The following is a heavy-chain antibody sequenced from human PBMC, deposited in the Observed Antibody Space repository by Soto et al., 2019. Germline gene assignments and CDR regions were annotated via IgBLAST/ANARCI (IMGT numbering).Heavy chain of an antibody. CDR2: IKGDGSEK. CDR3: GRDEVRNGVGV. CDR1: GFTFSSFW. Sequence: EVRLVESGGGLVQPGGSLRLSCVGSGFTFSSFWMSWVRQAPGKGLEWVANIKGDGSEKRYVDSVKGRLTISRDNAKNSVYLQMNRLRVEDTALYYCGRDEVRNGVGVWGQGTTVTVSS. V-gene: IGHV3-7*01. J-gene: IGHJ6*02.